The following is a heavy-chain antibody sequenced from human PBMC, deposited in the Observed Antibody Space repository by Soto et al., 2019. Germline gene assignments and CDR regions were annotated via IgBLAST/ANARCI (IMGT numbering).Heavy chain of an antibody. D-gene: IGHD6-6*01. CDR1: GFTFSSYA. CDR2: ISGSDDST. V-gene: IGHV3-23*01. Sequence: EVQLLESGGGLVQPGESLRLSCAASGFTFSSYAMSWVRQAPVKGLGWGSVISGSDDSTYYADSVKGRFTSSRDNSKKTQYLQLNSLRAEDKAVYYCAKRSRSSTFDYWCQGTLVTVSS. J-gene: IGHJ4*02. CDR3: AKRSRSSTFDY.